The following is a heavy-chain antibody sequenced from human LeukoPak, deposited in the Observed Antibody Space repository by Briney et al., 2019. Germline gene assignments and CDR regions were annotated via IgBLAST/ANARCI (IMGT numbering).Heavy chain of an antibody. D-gene: IGHD2-15*01. CDR1: GFTFSSYA. V-gene: IGHV3-33*08. Sequence: GGSLRLSCAASGFTFSSYAMSWVRQAPGKGLEWVAVIWYDGSNKYYADSVKGRFTISRDNSKNTLYLQMNSLRAEDTAVYYCARDPPYCSGGNCYSGSYYYGMDVWGQGTTVTVSS. CDR2: IWYDGSNK. CDR3: ARDPPYCSGGNCYSGSYYYGMDV. J-gene: IGHJ6*02.